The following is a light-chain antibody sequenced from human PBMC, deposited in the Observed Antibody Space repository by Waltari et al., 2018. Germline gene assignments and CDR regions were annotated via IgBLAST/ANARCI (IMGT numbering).Light chain of an antibody. V-gene: IGLV1-36*01. J-gene: IGLJ1*01. Sequence: VLTHPHPVPVAPRRRGSTSCSVRSSNTSNNAVNCYQNLSGRAPKLLISYYNPRPSGVSARFSASKSGTSASLAISGLQSDDEADYYCATWDDSLNAYVFGSGTKVTVV. CDR2: YYN. CDR1: SSNTSNNA. CDR3: ATWDDSLNAYV.